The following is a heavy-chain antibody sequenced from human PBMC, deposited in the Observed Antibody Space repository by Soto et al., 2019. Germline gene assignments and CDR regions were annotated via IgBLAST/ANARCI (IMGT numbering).Heavy chain of an antibody. CDR2: INPNSGGT. CDR3: ASSITGGGKLSAFDI. CDR1: GYTFTGYY. D-gene: IGHD1-20*01. V-gene: IGHV1-2*04. J-gene: IGHJ3*02. Sequence: ASVKVSCKASGYTFTGYYMHWVRQAPGQGLEWMGWINPNSGGTNYAQKFQGWVTMTRDTSISTAYMELSRLRSDDTAVYYCASSITGGGKLSAFDIWGQGTMVTVS.